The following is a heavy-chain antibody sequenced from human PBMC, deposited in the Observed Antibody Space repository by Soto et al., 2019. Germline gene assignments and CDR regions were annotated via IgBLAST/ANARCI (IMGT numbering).Heavy chain of an antibody. D-gene: IGHD4-17*01. CDR1: GYTLTGYH. CDR2: INPDGGAT. V-gene: IGHV1-2*02. Sequence: ASVKVSCKASGYTLTGYHIFWVRQAPGQGLEWVGWINPDGGATSYAPKFQGRITLTSDTSISTAYMELSRLRSDDTAIYYCATRLPTDFWGQGTLVTVSS. CDR3: ATRLPTDF. J-gene: IGHJ4*02.